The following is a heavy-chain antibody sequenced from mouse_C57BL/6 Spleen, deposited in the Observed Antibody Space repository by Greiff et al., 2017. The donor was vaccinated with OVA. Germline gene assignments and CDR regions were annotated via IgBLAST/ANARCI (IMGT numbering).Heavy chain of an antibody. Sequence: EVQLVESGGGLVQPGGSLSLSCAASGFTFTDYYMSWVRQPPGKALEWLGFIRNKANGYTTEYSASVKGRFTISRDNSQSSLYLQMNALRAEDSATYYCARYEGVKRYFDVWGTGTTVTVSS. CDR1: GFTFTDYY. J-gene: IGHJ1*03. CDR2: IRNKANGYTT. V-gene: IGHV7-3*01. D-gene: IGHD2-5*01. CDR3: ARYEGVKRYFDV.